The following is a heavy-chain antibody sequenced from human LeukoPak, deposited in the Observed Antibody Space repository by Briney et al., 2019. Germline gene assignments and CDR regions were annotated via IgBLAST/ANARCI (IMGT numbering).Heavy chain of an antibody. Sequence: PSETLSLTCAVYGGSFSNYYWSWIRQPPGKGLEWIGEVNDSGRINYNPSLMSRVTVSVDTSKNQFSLRLTSVTATDTAVYYCARRWNYGRNYYIDVWGNGATVSVSS. V-gene: IGHV4-34*01. CDR2: VNDSGRI. CDR1: GGSFSNYY. D-gene: IGHD1-7*01. CDR3: ARRWNYGRNYYIDV. J-gene: IGHJ6*03.